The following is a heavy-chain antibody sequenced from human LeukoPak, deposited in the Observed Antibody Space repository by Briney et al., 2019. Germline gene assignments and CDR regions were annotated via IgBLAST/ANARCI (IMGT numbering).Heavy chain of an antibody. Sequence: ASVKVSCKASGGTFSSYAISWVRQAPGQGLEWMGGIIPIFGTANYAQKFQGRVTITADESTSTAYMELSSLRSEDTAMYYCARDSGGYYVYWGQGTLVTVSS. J-gene: IGHJ4*02. D-gene: IGHD3-22*01. CDR2: IIPIFGTA. CDR1: GGTFSSYA. CDR3: ARDSGGYYVY. V-gene: IGHV1-69*13.